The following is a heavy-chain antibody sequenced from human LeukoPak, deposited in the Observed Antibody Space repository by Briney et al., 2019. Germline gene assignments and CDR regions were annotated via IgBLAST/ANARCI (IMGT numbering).Heavy chain of an antibody. CDR1: GDSVSSNSGA. Sequence: SQTLSLTCAISGDSVSSNSGAWNWIRQSPSRGLEWLGRTYYRSKWYNEYAVSVKSRISINSDTSKNQYSLKLTSVTPEDTAVYYGARGGTSSGPGFDYWGQGTPVIVSA. V-gene: IGHV6-1*01. J-gene: IGHJ4*02. CDR3: ARGGTSSGPGFDY. CDR2: TYYRSKWYN. D-gene: IGHD6-19*01.